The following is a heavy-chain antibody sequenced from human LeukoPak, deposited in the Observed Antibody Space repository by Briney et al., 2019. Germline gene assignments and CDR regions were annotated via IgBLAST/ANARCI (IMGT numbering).Heavy chain of an antibody. V-gene: IGHV4-30-4*08. J-gene: IGHJ4*02. CDR2: IYYSGST. CDR3: ARSTMIGYFDY. CDR1: GGSIRSGDYY. D-gene: IGHD3-22*01. Sequence: PSETLSLTCTVSGGSIRSGDYYWSWIRQPPGKGLEWIGYIYYSGSTYYNPSLKSRVTISVDTSKNQFSLKLSSVTAADTAVYYCARSTMIGYFDYWGQGTLVTVSS.